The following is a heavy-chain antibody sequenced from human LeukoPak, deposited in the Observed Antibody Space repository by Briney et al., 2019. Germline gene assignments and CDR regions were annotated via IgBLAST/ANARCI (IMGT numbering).Heavy chain of an antibody. Sequence: GGSLRLSCAASGFTFHNNGMSWVRQAPGTGREWVSAISGSSRSTYHAESVKGRFTISRDNSKNTLFLQMNSLRPEDTALYYCAKGMEWVVVPAALDVWGQGTTVSVSS. CDR2: ISGSSRST. CDR1: GFTFHNNG. J-gene: IGHJ6*02. CDR3: AKGMEWVVVPAALDV. D-gene: IGHD2-2*01. V-gene: IGHV3-23*01.